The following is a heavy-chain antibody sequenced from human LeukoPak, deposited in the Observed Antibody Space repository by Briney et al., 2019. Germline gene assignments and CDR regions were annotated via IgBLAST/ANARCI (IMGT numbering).Heavy chain of an antibody. Sequence: GGSLRLSCAASGFTFSSYWMSWVRQAPGKGLEWVANIKQDGSEKYYVDSVKGRFTVSRDNAKNSLYRQMNSLRAEDTAVYYCARVASVPAAYAFDIWGQGTMVTVSS. V-gene: IGHV3-7*01. CDR2: IKQDGSEK. J-gene: IGHJ3*02. CDR3: ARVASVPAAYAFDI. CDR1: GFTFSSYW. D-gene: IGHD2-2*01.